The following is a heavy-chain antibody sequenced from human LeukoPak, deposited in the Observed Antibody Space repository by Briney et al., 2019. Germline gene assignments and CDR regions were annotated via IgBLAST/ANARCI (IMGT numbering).Heavy chain of an antibody. J-gene: IGHJ4*02. Sequence: PSETLSLTCAVSGGSISSGGYSWSWIRQPPGKGLEWIGYIYYSGSTYYNPSLKSRVIISVDTSKNQFSLKLSSVTAADTAVYYCARSLWFGEFPASNWGQGTLVTVSS. V-gene: IGHV4-30-4*07. CDR2: IYYSGST. CDR1: GGSISSGGYS. CDR3: ARSLWFGEFPASN. D-gene: IGHD3-10*01.